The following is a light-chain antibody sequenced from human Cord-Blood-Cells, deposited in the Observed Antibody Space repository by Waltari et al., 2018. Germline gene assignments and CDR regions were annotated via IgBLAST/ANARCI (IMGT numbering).Light chain of an antibody. V-gene: IGLV2-23*01. J-gene: IGLJ2*01. Sequence: SALAQPAFVSGSPGQSITISCTGTRSDVGGYNLVSWYQQHPGKAPKLMIYEGSKRPSGVSNLFSGSKSGNTSSLTISGLQAEDEADYYCCSYAGSSTLVFGGGTKLTVL. CDR2: EGS. CDR3: CSYAGSSTLV. CDR1: RSDVGGYNL.